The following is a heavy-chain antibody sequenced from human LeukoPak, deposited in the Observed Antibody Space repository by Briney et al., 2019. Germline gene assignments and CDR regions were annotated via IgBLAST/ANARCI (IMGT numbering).Heavy chain of an antibody. CDR2: ISDDGGNE. Sequence: GGSLRLSCAASGFTFSRYAMHWVRQAPGMGLAWVAVISDDGGNEYYLESVKGRFTISRDNSKNTLYLQMNSLRTEDTAVYYCATATIFGVVLYYWGQGTLVTVSS. V-gene: IGHV3-30*04. CDR1: GFTFSRYA. D-gene: IGHD3-3*01. J-gene: IGHJ4*02. CDR3: ATATIFGVVLYY.